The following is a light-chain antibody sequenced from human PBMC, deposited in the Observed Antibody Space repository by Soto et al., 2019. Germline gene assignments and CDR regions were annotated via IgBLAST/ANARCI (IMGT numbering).Light chain of an antibody. V-gene: IGLV1-44*01. CDR2: SNN. J-gene: IGLJ1*01. CDR1: SSNIGSNT. Sequence: QSVLTQPPSASGTPGQRVTISCSGSSSNIGSNTVNWYHQLPGTAPKLLIYSNNQRPSGVPDRFSGSKSGTSASLAISGLQSEDEADYYCAAWDDSLNKVFGTGTKVTVL. CDR3: AAWDDSLNKV.